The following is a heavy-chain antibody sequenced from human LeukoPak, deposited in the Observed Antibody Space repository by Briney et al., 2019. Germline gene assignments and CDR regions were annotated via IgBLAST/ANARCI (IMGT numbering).Heavy chain of an antibody. CDR3: ARDGTAPGLYFDL. J-gene: IGHJ4*01. D-gene: IGHD1/OR15-1a*01. V-gene: IGHV3-7*01. CDR2: IGQDGSEK. CDR1: GFTSSDYW. Sequence: TGGSLRLSCAASGFTSSDYWMNWVRLAPGKGLEWVASIGQDGSEKSYVDSVKGRFTISRDNTWNSLYLQMNSLRAEDTAVYYCARDGTAPGLYFDLWGQGTLVTVSS.